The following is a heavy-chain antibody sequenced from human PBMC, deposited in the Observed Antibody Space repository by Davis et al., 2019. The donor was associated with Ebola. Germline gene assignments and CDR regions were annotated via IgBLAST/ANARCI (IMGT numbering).Heavy chain of an antibody. CDR1: GFTCSSYS. Sequence: PGGSLRLSCAASGFTCSSYSMNWVRQAPGKGLEWVSSISSSSSYIYYADSVKGRFTISRDNAKNSLYLQMNSLRAEDTAVYYCARMRFYYGSGSYYNPPYFDYWGQGTLVTVSS. CDR2: ISSSSSYI. D-gene: IGHD3-10*01. CDR3: ARMRFYYGSGSYYNPPYFDY. V-gene: IGHV3-21*01. J-gene: IGHJ4*02.